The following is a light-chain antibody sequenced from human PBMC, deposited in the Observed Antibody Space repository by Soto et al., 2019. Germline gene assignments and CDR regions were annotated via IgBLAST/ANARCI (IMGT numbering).Light chain of an antibody. CDR2: AAS. V-gene: IGKV1-12*01. CDR1: QGFSSW. CDR3: QRGTSCFLS. J-gene: IGKJ3*01. Sequence: DIQMTQSPSSVSASVGDRVTITCRASQGFSSWFAWYQQKPGKAPKFLIYAASSLQSGVPSRFSGSGTGTGSSIAVSSLQPQDSATFCYQRGTSCFLSFGPGTKVDIK.